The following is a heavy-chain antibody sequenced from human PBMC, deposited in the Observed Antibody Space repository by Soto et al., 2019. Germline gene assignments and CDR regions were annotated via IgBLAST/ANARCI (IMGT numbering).Heavy chain of an antibody. CDR1: GFTLSSYS. J-gene: IGHJ4*02. V-gene: IGHV3-30-3*01. CDR2: ISYDGNTQ. Sequence: QVQLVESGGGVVQPGTSLRLSCAASGFTLSSYSIHWVRQAPGKGLDWVAVISYDGNTQFYGDSVKGRFIVSSDNSRNTLYLQLNNQQAEDTAVYYCAKVSRPSRISTPDFDYWGQGTLVTVSS. CDR3: AKVSRPSRISTPDFDY.